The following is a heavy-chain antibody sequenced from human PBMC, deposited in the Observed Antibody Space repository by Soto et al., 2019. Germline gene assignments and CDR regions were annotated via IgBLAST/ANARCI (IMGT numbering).Heavy chain of an antibody. CDR3: ARDSSSWFKTSTFDY. V-gene: IGHV1-18*01. CDR1: GYTFTSYG. J-gene: IGHJ4*02. D-gene: IGHD6-13*01. CDR2: ISAYNGNT. Sequence: ASVKVSCKASGYTFTSYGISWVRQAPGEGLEWMGWISAYNGNTNYAQKLQGRVTMTTDTSTSTAYMELRSLRSDDTAVYYCARDSSSWFKTSTFDYWGQGPLVTVSS.